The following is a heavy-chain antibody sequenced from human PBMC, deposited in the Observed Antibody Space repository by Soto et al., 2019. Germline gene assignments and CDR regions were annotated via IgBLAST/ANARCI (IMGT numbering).Heavy chain of an antibody. J-gene: IGHJ4*02. CDR3: AKDQTPWPGPHNFDY. V-gene: IGHV3-23*01. CDR2: ISGSGGST. CDR1: GFTFSSYA. Sequence: PGGSLRLSCAASGFTFSSYAMSWVRQAPGKGLEWVSAISGSGGSTYYADSVKGRFTISRDNSKNTLYLQMNSLRAEDTAVYYCAKDQTPWPGPHNFDYWGQGTLVTVSS.